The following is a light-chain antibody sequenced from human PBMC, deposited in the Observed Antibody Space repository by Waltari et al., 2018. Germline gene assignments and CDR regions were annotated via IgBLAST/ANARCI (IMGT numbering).Light chain of an antibody. J-gene: IGKJ4*01. CDR1: QRLSSN. Sequence: EIVMTQSPVTLSVSPGERATLSCRASQRLSSNLAWYQQKPGQSPRLLIHCASTRATGIPARFSGSGSGTDFTLTISSLQSEDFAVYFCQQYNTWPTFGGGTKVEIK. CDR3: QQYNTWPT. CDR2: CAS. V-gene: IGKV3-15*01.